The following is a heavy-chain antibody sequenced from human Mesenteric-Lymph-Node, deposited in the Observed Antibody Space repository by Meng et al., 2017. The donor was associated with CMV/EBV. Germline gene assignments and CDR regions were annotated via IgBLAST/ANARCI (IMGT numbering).Heavy chain of an antibody. J-gene: IGHJ4*02. Sequence: SRFCFSLHTMHCVRQAPVKGMEWVDVISTDVSNEVYADSEQGRFTISRDNSKNTLYLQMNSLRAEDTAVYYCARGLAVAETKGVFDYWGQGTLVTVSS. CDR3: ARGLAVAETKGVFDY. V-gene: IGHV3-30*04. CDR1: RFCFSLHT. D-gene: IGHD6-19*01. CDR2: ISTDVSNE.